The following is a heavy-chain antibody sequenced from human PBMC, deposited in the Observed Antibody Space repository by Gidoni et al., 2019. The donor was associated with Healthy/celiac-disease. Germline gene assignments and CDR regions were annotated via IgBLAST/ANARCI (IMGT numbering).Heavy chain of an antibody. CDR3: AREELWLYGNYFDY. CDR1: GCPISSGDYY. Sequence: QVQLQESGPGLVKPSQTLSLTCTVSGCPISSGDYYWSWIRQPPGKGLEWIGYIYYSGSTYYNPSLKSRVTISVDTSKNQFSLKLSSVTAADTAVYYCAREELWLYGNYFDYWGQGTLVTVSS. V-gene: IGHV4-30-4*01. CDR2: IYYSGST. D-gene: IGHD5-18*01. J-gene: IGHJ4*02.